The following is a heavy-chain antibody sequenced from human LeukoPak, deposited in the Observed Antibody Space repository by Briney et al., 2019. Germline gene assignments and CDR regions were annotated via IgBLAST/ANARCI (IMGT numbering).Heavy chain of an antibody. V-gene: IGHV3-21*01. CDR3: AREGLVVRRGLDV. Sequence: GGSLRLSCVGSDFTFSDYNMHWVRQAPGKGLEWVSTIRGSLTDIYYIDSVKGRFTISRDNSKQSLYLQMNNLRAEDTAVYYCAREGLVVRRGLDVWGQGTTVTVSS. D-gene: IGHD2-15*01. CDR2: IRGSLTDI. J-gene: IGHJ6*02. CDR1: DFTFSDYN.